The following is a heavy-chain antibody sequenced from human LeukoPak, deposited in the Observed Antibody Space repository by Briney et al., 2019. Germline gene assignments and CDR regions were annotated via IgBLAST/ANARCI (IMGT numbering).Heavy chain of an antibody. Sequence: SETLSLTCAVYGGSFSGYYWSWIRQPPGKGLEWIGEINHSGSTNYNPSLKSRVTISVDTSKNQFSLKLSSVTAADTAVYYCARRSWVVVVVPAAIGRCDAFDIWGQGTMVTVSS. J-gene: IGHJ3*02. V-gene: IGHV4-34*01. CDR3: ARRSWVVVVVPAAIGRCDAFDI. CDR2: INHSGST. CDR1: GGSFSGYY. D-gene: IGHD2-2*02.